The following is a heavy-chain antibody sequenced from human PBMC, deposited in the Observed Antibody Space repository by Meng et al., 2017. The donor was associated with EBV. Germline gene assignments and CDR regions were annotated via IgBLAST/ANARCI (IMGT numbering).Heavy chain of an antibody. CDR1: GGSVSSGSYY. CDR3: ARGRYYGDYFWFDP. D-gene: IGHD4-17*01. CDR2: IYYSGTT. Sequence: HVQLPEAVPGLVKPSGTLAPTCTGSGGSVSSGSYYWSWIRQPPGKGLEWIGYIYYSGTTNYNPSLKSRVTISVDTSKNQFSLKLSSVTAADTAVYYGARGRYYGDYFWFDPWGQGTLVTVSS. V-gene: IGHV4-61*01. J-gene: IGHJ5*02.